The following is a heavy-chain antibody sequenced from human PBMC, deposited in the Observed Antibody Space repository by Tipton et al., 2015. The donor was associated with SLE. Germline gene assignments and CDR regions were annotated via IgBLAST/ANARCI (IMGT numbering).Heavy chain of an antibody. V-gene: IGHV4-59*01. D-gene: IGHD1-26*01. Sequence: TLSLTCTVSGASTTSYFWSWIRQPPGKGLEWIGYIDYRDITNYNPSLKSRVTMSIDTSKNQFSLKLSSVTAADTAVYYCAKDSGTYYFDFWGQGVLVNVSS. J-gene: IGHJ4*02. CDR2: IDYRDIT. CDR3: AKDSGTYYFDF. CDR1: GASTTSYF.